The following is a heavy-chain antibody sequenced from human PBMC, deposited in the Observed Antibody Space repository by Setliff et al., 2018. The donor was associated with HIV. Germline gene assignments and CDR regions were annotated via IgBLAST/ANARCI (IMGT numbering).Heavy chain of an antibody. CDR1: GYSISSGYY. V-gene: IGHV4-38-2*02. D-gene: IGHD4-17*01. CDR2: IYHAGNT. CDR3: ARGTTLNVVPDAFDI. Sequence: PSETLSLTCTATGYSISSGYYWAWIRQPPGKGLEWIGHIYHAGNTYYNPSLKSRVTISVDTSKNQISLRLNSLTAADTALYYCARGTTLNVVPDAFDIWGQGTMVTVSS. J-gene: IGHJ3*02.